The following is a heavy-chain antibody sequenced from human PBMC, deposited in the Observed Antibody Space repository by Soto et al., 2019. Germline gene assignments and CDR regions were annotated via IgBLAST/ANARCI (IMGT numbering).Heavy chain of an antibody. Sequence: EVQLLESGGGLVQPGGSLRLSCAASGFTFSSYAMNWVRQAPGKGLEWVSSISGTSGRTYYADSVEGRFTISRDNSTNTLYLQIDSLRAEDTAVYYCAKDEGSRCYYFTYWGQGTLVSVSS. V-gene: IGHV3-23*01. CDR3: AKDEGSRCYYFTY. J-gene: IGHJ4*02. CDR1: GFTFSSYA. CDR2: ISGTSGRT. D-gene: IGHD6-19*01.